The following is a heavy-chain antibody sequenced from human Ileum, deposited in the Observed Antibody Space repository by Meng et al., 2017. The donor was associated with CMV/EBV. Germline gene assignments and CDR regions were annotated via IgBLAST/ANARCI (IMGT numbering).Heavy chain of an antibody. CDR1: GGSLTSFY. J-gene: IGHJ5*02. D-gene: IGHD3-10*01. V-gene: IGHV4-4*07. Sequence: QVSGPRLLPPSETLSLTCTVTGGSLTSFYWTWIRQPAGKGLEWIGRIHPTGTTDDNPSLRSRVSMSLDKSKNQFSLKLTSVTAADTAVYYCARAAARGVPVDLWGQGTLVTVSS. CDR2: IHPTGTT. CDR3: ARAAARGVPVDL.